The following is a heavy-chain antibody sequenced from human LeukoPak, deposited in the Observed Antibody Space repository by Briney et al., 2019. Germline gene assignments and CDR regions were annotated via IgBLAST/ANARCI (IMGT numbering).Heavy chain of an antibody. CDR2: ISSSSNTI. V-gene: IGHV3-48*01. D-gene: IGHD3-3*01. J-gene: IGHJ6*02. CDR3: SSQGLRYLEWLRIPDGMDV. CDR1: GFTFSNYK. Sequence: GGSLRLSCAASGFTFSNYKMNWVRQAPGKGLEWVSHISSSSNTIYYTDSVKGRFTISRDNSKNTLYLQMNSLRAEDTAVYYCSSQGLRYLEWLRIPDGMDVWGQGTTVTVSS.